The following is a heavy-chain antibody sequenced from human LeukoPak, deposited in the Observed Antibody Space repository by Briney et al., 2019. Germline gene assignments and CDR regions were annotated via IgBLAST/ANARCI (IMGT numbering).Heavy chain of an antibody. J-gene: IGHJ5*02. CDR3: ARVLKVVVVPTNWFDP. CDR2: INHSGST. D-gene: IGHD2-2*01. CDR1: GGSFSGYY. Sequence: PSETLSLTCAVYGGSFSGYYWSWIRQPPGKGLEWIGEINHSGSTNYSPSLKSRVTISVDTSKNQFSLKLSSVTAADTAVYYCARVLKVVVVPTNWFDPWGQGTLVTVSS. V-gene: IGHV4-34*01.